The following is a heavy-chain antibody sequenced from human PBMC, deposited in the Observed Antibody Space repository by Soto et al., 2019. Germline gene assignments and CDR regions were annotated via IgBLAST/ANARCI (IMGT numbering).Heavy chain of an antibody. J-gene: IGHJ4*02. D-gene: IGHD1-26*01. CDR2: ISYDGSNK. CDR1: GFTFSSYA. V-gene: IGHV3-30-3*01. CDR3: ARDASYSGSYNPIDY. Sequence: GESLKISCAASGFTFSSYAMHWVRQAPGKGLEWVAVISYDGSNKYYADSVKGRFTISRDNSKNTLYLQMNSLRAEDTAVYYCARDASYSGSYNPIDYWGQGTLVTVSS.